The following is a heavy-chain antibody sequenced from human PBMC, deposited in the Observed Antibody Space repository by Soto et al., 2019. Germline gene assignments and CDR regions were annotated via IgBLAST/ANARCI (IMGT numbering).Heavy chain of an antibody. D-gene: IGHD2-15*01. CDR1: GGSITRNNHY. CDR3: ARGGRRGWYQSSTFAY. V-gene: IGHV4-39*07. Sequence: QLQLQESGPGLVKPSETLSLTCIVSGGSITRNNHYWGWIRQSPGKGLEWIGSILDSGSTNYNPSIERRSTLLGETTTPQFSLKVTSVPAADTALSYCARGGRRGWYQSSTFAYVRQGALVTFSS. CDR2: ILDSGST. J-gene: IGHJ4*02.